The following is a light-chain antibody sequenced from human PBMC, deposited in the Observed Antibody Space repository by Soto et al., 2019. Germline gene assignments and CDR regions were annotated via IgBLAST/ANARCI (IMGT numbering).Light chain of an antibody. Sequence: ESGLTQSPGTLSLSPGERATLSCRASQSVSSSFLAWYQLKPGQTPRLLIYGASSRATGIPDRFSGSGSGTDFTLTISRLEPEDFAVYYCQQYDSSPWTFVQGTKVEIK. V-gene: IGKV3-20*01. CDR3: QQYDSSPWT. CDR2: GAS. J-gene: IGKJ1*01. CDR1: QSVSSSF.